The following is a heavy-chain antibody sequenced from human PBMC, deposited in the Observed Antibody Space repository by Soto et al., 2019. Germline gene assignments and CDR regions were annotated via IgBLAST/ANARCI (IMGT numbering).Heavy chain of an antibody. Sequence: EVQLVESGGGFVKPGRSLRLSCTGSGFTFGDYGMSWLRQAPGKGLEWVGFIRSKVFGGTTEYAASVKGRFTISRDNSKSIAYLQMNILKTEDTAGYYCTREGIGMTLDVWGQGPTVIVSS. CDR2: IRSKVFGGTT. D-gene: IGHD1-20*01. CDR3: TREGIGMTLDV. J-gene: IGHJ6*02. V-gene: IGHV3-49*05. CDR1: GFTFGDYG.